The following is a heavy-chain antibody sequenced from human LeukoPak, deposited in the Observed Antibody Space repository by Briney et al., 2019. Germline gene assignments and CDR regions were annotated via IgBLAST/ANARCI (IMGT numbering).Heavy chain of an antibody. CDR1: GYSFSSFW. D-gene: IGHD3-16*01. CDR3: ARSRVWGDSRWAFDY. CDR2: VYPDDSAA. V-gene: IGHV5-51*01. Sequence: GDSLKISCQGSGYSFSSFWVGWARQTPGKGLEWMGVVYPDDSAARYSPSFQGQITFSADKSLDTAYLQWSSLRASDTGIYFCARSRVWGDSRWAFDYWGQGTPVTVSS. J-gene: IGHJ4*02.